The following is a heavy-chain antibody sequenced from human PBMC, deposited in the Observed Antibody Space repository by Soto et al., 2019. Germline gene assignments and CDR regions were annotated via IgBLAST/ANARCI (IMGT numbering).Heavy chain of an antibody. D-gene: IGHD3-10*01. Sequence: QVQLQESGPGLVKPSQTLSLTCTVSGGSISSGGYYWSWIRQHPGKGLEWIGYIYYSGSTYYNPSLKSRVTISVDTSKNQFSLKLSSVTAADTAVYYCASSLMSSGYYGSGSYYRSGETWFRKYYYYGMDVW. V-gene: IGHV4-31*03. CDR3: ASSLMSSGYYGSGSYYRSGETWFRKYYYYGMDV. J-gene: IGHJ6*01. CDR1: GGSISSGGYY. CDR2: IYYSGST.